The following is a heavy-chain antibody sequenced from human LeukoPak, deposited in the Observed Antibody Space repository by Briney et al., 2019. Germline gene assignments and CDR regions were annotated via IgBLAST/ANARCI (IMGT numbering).Heavy chain of an antibody. CDR1: GFTFSSYS. Sequence: PGGSLRLSCAASGFTFSSYSMNWVRQAPGKGLEWVSYIRSSSSTIYYADSVKGRFTISRDNAKNSLYLQMNSLRAEDTAVYYCAKAPLSVIKGSFDYWGQGTLVTVSS. J-gene: IGHJ4*02. D-gene: IGHD2-15*01. CDR3: AKAPLSVIKGSFDY. CDR2: IRSSSSTI. V-gene: IGHV3-48*01.